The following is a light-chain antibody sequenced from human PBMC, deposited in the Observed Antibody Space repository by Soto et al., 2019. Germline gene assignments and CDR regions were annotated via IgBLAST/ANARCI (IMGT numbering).Light chain of an antibody. CDR1: QGLVYSDGNTY. V-gene: IGKV2-24*01. CDR2: QVS. J-gene: IGKJ1*01. Sequence: VMTQTPLSSPVTVGQPASISCRSSQGLVYSDGNTYLSWLQQRPGQPPRLLIYQVSKRLSGVPDRFSGSGAGTDFTLKIRRVEAEDVGLYYCMQAAEFPWTFGKGTRVEIK. CDR3: MQAAEFPWT.